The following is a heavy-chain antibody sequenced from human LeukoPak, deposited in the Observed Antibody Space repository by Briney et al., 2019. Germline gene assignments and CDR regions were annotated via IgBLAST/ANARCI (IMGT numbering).Heavy chain of an antibody. D-gene: IGHD7-27*01. J-gene: IGHJ6*03. V-gene: IGHV4-59*08. Sequence: SETLSLTCTVSGGTISTYYWSWVRQPPGKGLEWIGYVYYSGSTNYNPSLKSRVTISVDTSKNQFSLKLSSVTAADTAVYYCARQTGAYYYYMDVWGKGTTVTVSS. CDR2: VYYSGST. CDR1: GGTISTYY. CDR3: ARQTGAYYYYMDV.